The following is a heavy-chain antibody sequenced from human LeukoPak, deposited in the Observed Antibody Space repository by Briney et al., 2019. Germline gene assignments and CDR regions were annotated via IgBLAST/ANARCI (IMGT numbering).Heavy chain of an antibody. CDR3: ARVPTAMGQFDY. J-gene: IGHJ4*02. CDR1: GFTFSSYA. Sequence: PGGSLRLPCAASGFTFSSYAMHWVRQAPGKGLEWVAVISYDGSNKYYADSVKGRFTISRDNSKNTLYLQMNSLRAEDTAVYYCARVPTAMGQFDYWGQGTLVTVSS. CDR2: ISYDGSNK. D-gene: IGHD5-18*01. V-gene: IGHV3-30*04.